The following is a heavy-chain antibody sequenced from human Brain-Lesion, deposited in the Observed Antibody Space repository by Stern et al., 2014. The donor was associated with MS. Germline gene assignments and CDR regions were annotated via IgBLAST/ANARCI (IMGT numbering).Heavy chain of an antibody. CDR2: IDWDDDK. J-gene: IGHJ6*02. CDR3: ARQRLYYYGSGTEGGLNV. D-gene: IGHD3-10*01. V-gene: IGHV2-70*04. CDR1: GVSLTSSGVR. Sequence: QITLKESGPALVKPTQTLTLTCTLSGVSLTSSGVRVSWIRQPPGKALEWLARIDWDDDKFYSTSLKTRLTISKDTSKNKVVLTMTNMDPADTATYYCARQRLYYYGSGTEGGLNVWGQGTTVTVSS.